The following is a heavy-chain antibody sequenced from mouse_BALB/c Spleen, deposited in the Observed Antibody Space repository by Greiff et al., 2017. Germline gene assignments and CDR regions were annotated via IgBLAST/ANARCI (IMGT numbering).Heavy chain of an antibody. Sequence: EVKLVESGPSLVKPSQTLSLTCSVTGDSITSGYWNWIRKFPGNKLEYMGYISYSGSTYYNPSLKSRISITRDTSKNQYYLQLNSVTTEDTATYYCARGGSTVVPYFDVWGAGTTVTVSS. CDR2: ISYSGST. J-gene: IGHJ1*01. D-gene: IGHD1-1*01. CDR1: GDSITSGY. V-gene: IGHV3-8*02. CDR3: ARGGSTVVPYFDV.